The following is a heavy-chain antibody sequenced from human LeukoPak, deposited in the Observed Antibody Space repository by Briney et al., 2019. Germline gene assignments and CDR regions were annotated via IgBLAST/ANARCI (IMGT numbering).Heavy chain of an antibody. CDR2: IYHSGST. Sequence: SETLSLTCAVSGGSISSGGYSWSWIRQPPGKGLEWIGYIYHSGSTYYNPSLKSRVTISVDRSKNQLSLKLSSVTAADTAVYYCARSEPYYYYGMDVWGQGTTVTVSS. V-gene: IGHV4-30-2*01. CDR3: ARSEPYYYYGMDV. D-gene: IGHD1-14*01. J-gene: IGHJ6*02. CDR1: GGSISSGGYS.